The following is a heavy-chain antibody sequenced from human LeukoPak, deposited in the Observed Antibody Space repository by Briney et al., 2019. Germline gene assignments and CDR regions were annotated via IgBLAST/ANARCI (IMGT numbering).Heavy chain of an antibody. D-gene: IGHD2-2*01. CDR3: ARGIVPAAMTAFDI. J-gene: IGHJ3*02. CDR2: INPNSGGT. V-gene: IGHV1-2*02. CDR1: GYTFTGYY. Sequence: GASVKVSCKASGYTFTGYYMHWVRQAPGQGLEWMGWINPNSGGTNYAQKFQGRVTMTRDTSISTAYMELSRLRSDDTAVYYCARGIVPAAMTAFDIWGQGTMVTVSS.